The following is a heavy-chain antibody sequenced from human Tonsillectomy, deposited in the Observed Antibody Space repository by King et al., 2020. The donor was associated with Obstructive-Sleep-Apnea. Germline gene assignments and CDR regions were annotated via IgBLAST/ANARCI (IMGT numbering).Heavy chain of an antibody. CDR1: GFTFDDYA. V-gene: IGHV3-9*01. Sequence: VQLVESGGGLVQPGRSLRLSCAASGFTFDDYAMHWVRQAPGKGLEWVSGISWNSGSIGYADSVKGRFTISRDNAKNSLYLQMNSLRAEDTALYYLAKDLIGYCSGGSCYSGYYYYGMDVWGQGTTVTVSS. CDR2: ISWNSGSI. CDR3: AKDLIGYCSGGSCYSGYYYYGMDV. D-gene: IGHD2-15*01. J-gene: IGHJ6*02.